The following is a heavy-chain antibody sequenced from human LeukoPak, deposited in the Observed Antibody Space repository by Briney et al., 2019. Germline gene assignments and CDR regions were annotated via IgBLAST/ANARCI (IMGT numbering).Heavy chain of an antibody. D-gene: IGHD3-10*01. J-gene: IGHJ6*02. CDR3: AKDPAVRGVIMAYYYYGKDV. CDR1: GFTFSSYA. Sequence: PGGSLRLSCAASGFTFSSYAMSWVRQAPGKGLEWVSAISGSGGSTYYADSVKGRFTISRDNSKNTLYLQMNSLRAEDTAVYYCAKDPAVRGVIMAYYYYGKDVWGQGTTVTVSS. V-gene: IGHV3-23*01. CDR2: ISGSGGST.